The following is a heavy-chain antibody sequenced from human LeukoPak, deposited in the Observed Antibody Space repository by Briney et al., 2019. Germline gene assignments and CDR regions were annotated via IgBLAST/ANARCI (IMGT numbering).Heavy chain of an antibody. D-gene: IGHD6-13*01. CDR2: IIPIFGTA. CDR1: GGTFSSYA. V-gene: IGHV1-69*13. CDR3: ARAQRVAAAGVFDY. J-gene: IGHJ4*02. Sequence: GASVKVSCKASGGTFSSYAISWVRQAPGQGLEWMGGIIPIFGTANYAQKFQGRVMITADESTSTAYMELSSLRSEDTAVYYCARAQRVAAAGVFDYWGQGTLVTVSS.